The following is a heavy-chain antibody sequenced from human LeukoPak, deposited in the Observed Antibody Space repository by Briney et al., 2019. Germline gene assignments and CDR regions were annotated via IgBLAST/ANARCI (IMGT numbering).Heavy chain of an antibody. CDR3: ARDNGSGTYSQDAFDI. V-gene: IGHV4-61*02. Sequence: SETLSLTCTVSGGSISSSSYYWNWIRQPAGKGLEWIGRIYPSGSTNYNPSLKSRVTMSVDTSRNQFSLKLSSVTAADTAVYYCARDNGSGTYSQDAFDIWGQGTMVTVSS. CDR1: GGSISSSSYY. CDR2: IYPSGST. D-gene: IGHD3-10*01. J-gene: IGHJ3*02.